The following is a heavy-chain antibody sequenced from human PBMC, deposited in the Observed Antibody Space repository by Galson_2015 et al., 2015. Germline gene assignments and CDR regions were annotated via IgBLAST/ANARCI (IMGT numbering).Heavy chain of an antibody. CDR1: GYTFTGYY. CDR2: INPNSSGT. Sequence: SVKVSCKASGYTFTGYYIHWVRQAPGQGLEWMGRINPNSSGTNYAQKFQGRVTMTRDTSISSAYMELSRVKSDDTAVYYCAREAHDLWSGSHPYDFDYWGQGTLVTVSS. J-gene: IGHJ4*02. D-gene: IGHD3-3*01. V-gene: IGHV1-2*06. CDR3: AREAHDLWSGSHPYDFDY.